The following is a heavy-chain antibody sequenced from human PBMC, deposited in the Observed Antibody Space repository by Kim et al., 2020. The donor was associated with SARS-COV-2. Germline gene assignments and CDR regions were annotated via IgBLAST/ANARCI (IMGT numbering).Heavy chain of an antibody. Sequence: SVKVSCKASGGTFSSYAISWVRQAPGQGLEWMGGIIPIFGTANYAQKFQGRVTITADESTSTAYMELSSLRSEDTAVYYCAREDIVVVVAAYYYYGMDVWGQGTTVTVSS. CDR1: GGTFSSYA. CDR2: IIPIFGTA. CDR3: AREDIVVVVAAYYYYGMDV. J-gene: IGHJ6*02. D-gene: IGHD2-15*01. V-gene: IGHV1-69*13.